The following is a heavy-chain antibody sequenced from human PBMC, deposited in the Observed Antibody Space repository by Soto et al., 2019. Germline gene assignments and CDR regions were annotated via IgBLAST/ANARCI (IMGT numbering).Heavy chain of an antibody. CDR2: ISPYNDDT. J-gene: IGHJ6*02. CDR1: GYTFSSYG. CDR3: ARGGYYDSSGSRNYHYYGMDV. Sequence: ASVKVSCKASGYTFSSYGISWVLQAPGEGLEWLGWISPYNDDTNYAQKLQGRVTMTTDTSTRTAYMDLRSLRSDDTAVYFCARGGYYDSSGSRNYHYYGMDVWGQGTTVTVSS. V-gene: IGHV1-18*01. D-gene: IGHD3-22*01.